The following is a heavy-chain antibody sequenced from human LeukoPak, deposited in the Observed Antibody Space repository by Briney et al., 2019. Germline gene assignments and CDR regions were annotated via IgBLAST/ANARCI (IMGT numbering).Heavy chain of an antibody. CDR1: GYTFTSYG. D-gene: IGHD3-3*01. J-gene: IGHJ6*03. V-gene: IGHV1-18*01. CDR3: ARAGLTIFGVVTPRYYYYMDV. Sequence: ASVKVSCKASGYTFTSYGISWVRQAPGQGLEWMGWISAYNGNTNYAQKLQGRVTMTTDTSTSTAYMELGSLRSDDTAVYYCARAGLTIFGVVTPRYYYYMDVWGKGTTVTVSS. CDR2: ISAYNGNT.